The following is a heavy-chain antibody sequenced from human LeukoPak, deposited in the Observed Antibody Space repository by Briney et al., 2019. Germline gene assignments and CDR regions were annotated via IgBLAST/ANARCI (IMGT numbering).Heavy chain of an antibody. V-gene: IGHV3-30*18. J-gene: IGHJ3*02. CDR1: GFPFSSYA. D-gene: IGHD3-22*01. CDR3: AKDLPRLTDYYERTVNVLDI. Sequence: GWSLRLSCAASGFPFSSYAMYWVRQAPGKGLEWVAVISYDGSNKYYADSVMGRFSISRDNSKNTLYLQLSSLRAEDTAVYYCAKDLPRLTDYYERTVNVLDIWGQGTMVTVSS. CDR2: ISYDGSNK.